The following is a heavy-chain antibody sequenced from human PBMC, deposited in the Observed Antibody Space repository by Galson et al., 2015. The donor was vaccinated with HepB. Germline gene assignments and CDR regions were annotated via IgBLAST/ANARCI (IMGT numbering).Heavy chain of an antibody. CDR2: INPNSGGT. D-gene: IGHD5-18*01. J-gene: IGHJ4*02. CDR3: ARDVAWGSGYSYGWGY. CDR1: GSTFTGYY. Sequence: SVKVSCKASGSTFTGYYMHWVRQAPGQGLEWMGWINPNSGGTNYAQKFQGRVTMTRDTSISTAYMELSRLRSDDTAVYYCARDVAWGSGYSYGWGYWGQGTLVTVSS. V-gene: IGHV1-2*02.